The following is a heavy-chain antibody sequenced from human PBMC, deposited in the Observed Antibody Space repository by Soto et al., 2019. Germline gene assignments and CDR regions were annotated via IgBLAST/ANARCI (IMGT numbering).Heavy chain of an antibody. CDR3: AKDRGGLRFVDYYYYGMDV. J-gene: IGHJ6*02. D-gene: IGHD5-12*01. Sequence: QVQLVESGGGVVQPGRSLRLSCAASGFTFSSYGMHWVRQAPGKGLEWVAVISYDGSNKYYGDSVKGRFTIPRDNAKNTLYLQMNSLRAEDTAVYYCAKDRGGLRFVDYYYYGMDVWGQGTTVTVSS. CDR1: GFTFSSYG. CDR2: ISYDGSNK. V-gene: IGHV3-30*18.